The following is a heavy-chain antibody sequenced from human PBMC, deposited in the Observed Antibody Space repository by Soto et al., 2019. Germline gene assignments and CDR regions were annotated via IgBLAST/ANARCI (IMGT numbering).Heavy chain of an antibody. D-gene: IGHD6-13*01. J-gene: IGHJ4*02. CDR2: ISAYNGNT. Sequence: ASVKVSCKASGYTFTSYGVSWVRQAPGQGLEWMGWISAYNGNTNYAQKLQGRVTMTTDTSTSTAYMELRSLRSDDTAVYYCARGGDKYSSSWTIDYWGQGTLVTVSS. CDR1: GYTFTSYG. V-gene: IGHV1-18*01. CDR3: ARGGDKYSSSWTIDY.